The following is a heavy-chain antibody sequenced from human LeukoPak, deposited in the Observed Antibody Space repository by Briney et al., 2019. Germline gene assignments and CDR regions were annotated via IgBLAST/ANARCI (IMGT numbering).Heavy chain of an antibody. D-gene: IGHD1-26*01. CDR2: ISGYDGNT. Sequence: ASVKVSCKASGYTFTSYGISWVRQAPGQGLEWMGWISGYDGNTDYAQKLQGRLTMTTDTSTSTAYMELRSLRSDDTAMYYCARAGASHWEDCWGQGTLVTVSS. V-gene: IGHV1-18*01. CDR1: GYTFTSYG. CDR3: ARAGASHWEDC. J-gene: IGHJ4*02.